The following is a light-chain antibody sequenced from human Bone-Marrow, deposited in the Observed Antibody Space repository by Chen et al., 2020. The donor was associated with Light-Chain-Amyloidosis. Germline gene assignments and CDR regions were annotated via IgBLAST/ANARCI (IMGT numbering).Light chain of an antibody. CDR3: QSADSSGTYEVI. CDR2: RDT. Sequence: SYELTQPPSVSVSPGQTARITCSGDDLPTKYAYWYHQKPGQAPVLVIHRDTERPSGISERFSGSSSGTRATLTISGVQAEDEADYHGQSADSSGTYEVIFGGGTKLTVL. CDR1: DLPTKY. V-gene: IGLV3-25*03. J-gene: IGLJ2*01.